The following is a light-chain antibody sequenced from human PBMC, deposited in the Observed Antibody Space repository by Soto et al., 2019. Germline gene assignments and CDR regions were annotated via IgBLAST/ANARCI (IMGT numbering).Light chain of an antibody. Sequence: QSVLTQPPSVSGAPGQRVTISCTGSSSNIGAGYDVHWYQQLPGTAPKLLIYGNSNRPSGVPDRFSGSKSGPSASLAITGLQAEDEADYYCQSYASSLSALFGGGTKLTVL. J-gene: IGLJ3*02. CDR2: GNS. CDR3: QSYASSLSAL. V-gene: IGLV1-40*01. CDR1: SSNIGAGYD.